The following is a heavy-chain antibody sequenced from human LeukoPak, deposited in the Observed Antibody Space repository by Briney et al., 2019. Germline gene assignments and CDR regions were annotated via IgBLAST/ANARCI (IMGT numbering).Heavy chain of an antibody. J-gene: IGHJ3*02. D-gene: IGHD6-13*01. CDR2: ISAYNGNT. CDR3: ARKEGLNSSSWSDAFDI. V-gene: IGHV1-18*01. CDR1: GYTFTSYG. Sequence: ASVKVSCKASGYTFTSYGISWVRQAPGQGLEWMGWISAYNGNTNYAQKFQGRVTITADKSTSTAYMELSSLRSEDTAVYYCARKEGLNSSSWSDAFDIWGQGTMVTVSS.